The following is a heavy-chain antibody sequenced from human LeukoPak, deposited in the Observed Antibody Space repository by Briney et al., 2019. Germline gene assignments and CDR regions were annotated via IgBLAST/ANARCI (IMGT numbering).Heavy chain of an antibody. D-gene: IGHD2-2*01. Sequence: VWGQRVDRAASGFTFNSYAMSWVRQAPGKGLEWVSAISGSGGSTYYADSVKGRFTISRDNSKNTLYLQMNSLRAEDTAVYYCAKPRGIVVVPAAMPGSWFDPWGQGTLVTVSS. CDR2: ISGSGGST. J-gene: IGHJ5*02. CDR1: GFTFNSYA. CDR3: AKPRGIVVVPAAMPGSWFDP. V-gene: IGHV3-23*01.